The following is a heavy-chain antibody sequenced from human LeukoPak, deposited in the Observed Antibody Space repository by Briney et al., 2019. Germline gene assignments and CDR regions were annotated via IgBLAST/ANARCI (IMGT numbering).Heavy chain of an antibody. CDR1: GYTFTSYD. CDR3: ARGRPANAYQLLWPVSWFDP. Sequence: GASVKGSCKASGYTFTSYDINWVRQAPGQGLEWMGWINPNSGGTNYAQKFQGRVTMTRDTSISTAYMELSRLRSDDTAVYYCARGRPANAYQLLWPVSWFDPWGQGTLVTVSS. D-gene: IGHD2-2*01. V-gene: IGHV1-2*02. J-gene: IGHJ5*02. CDR2: INPNSGGT.